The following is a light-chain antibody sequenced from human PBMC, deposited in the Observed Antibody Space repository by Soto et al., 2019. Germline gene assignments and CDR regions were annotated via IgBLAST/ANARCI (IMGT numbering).Light chain of an antibody. CDR2: DAY. CDR3: QQRHMWPIT. V-gene: IGKV3-11*01. J-gene: IGKJ5*01. CDR1: QSFRGL. Sequence: FLTPPPVTLSLSPGERATLSCRASQSFRGLLAWYQQKPGQAPRLLIYDAYNRATGIPPRFSGSGSGTDFTLTISSLEPEDSAVYYCQQRHMWPITFGQGTRLEIK.